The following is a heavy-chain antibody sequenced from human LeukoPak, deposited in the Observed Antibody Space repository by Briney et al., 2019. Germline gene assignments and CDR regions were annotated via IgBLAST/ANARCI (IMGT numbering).Heavy chain of an antibody. CDR1: GGTFSSYA. V-gene: IGHV1-69*13. D-gene: IGHD1-26*01. J-gene: IGHJ5*02. CDR2: IIPIFGPA. Sequence: SVKVSCKASGGTFSSYAISWVRQAPGQGLEWMGGIIPIFGPANYAQKFQGRVTVTADESTSTAYMELSSLRSEDTAVYYCARDNSGGNWFGPWGQGTLVTVSS. CDR3: ARDNSGGNWFGP.